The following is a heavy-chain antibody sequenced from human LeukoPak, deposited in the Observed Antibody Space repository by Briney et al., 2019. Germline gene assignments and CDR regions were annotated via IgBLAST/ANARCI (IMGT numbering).Heavy chain of an antibody. J-gene: IGHJ5*02. CDR2: IDADGGAT. CDR3: AKDQSYYNWFDP. CDR1: GFTFKIYA. D-gene: IGHD3-10*01. Sequence: GGSLRLSCAASGFTFKIYAKTWVRQAPGKGLEWVSSIDADGGATFYADSVQGRFSISRDNPKNTLGLQMHSLTAEDTAIYYCAKDQSYYNWFDPWGQGTRVTVSS. V-gene: IGHV3-23*01.